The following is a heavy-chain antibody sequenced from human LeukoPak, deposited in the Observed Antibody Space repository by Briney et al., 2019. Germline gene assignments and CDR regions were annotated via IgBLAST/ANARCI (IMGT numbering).Heavy chain of an antibody. CDR3: ASGDSYDAFDI. D-gene: IGHD7-27*01. CDR1: GFTFSSYS. CDR2: ISSSSSTI. V-gene: IGHV3-48*01. J-gene: IGHJ3*02. Sequence: GGSLRLSCAASGFTFSSYSMNWVRQAPGKGLEWVSYISSSSSTIYYADSVKGRFTISRDNAKNSLYLQMNSLRAEDTAVYYCASGDSYDAFDIWGQGTMVTVSS.